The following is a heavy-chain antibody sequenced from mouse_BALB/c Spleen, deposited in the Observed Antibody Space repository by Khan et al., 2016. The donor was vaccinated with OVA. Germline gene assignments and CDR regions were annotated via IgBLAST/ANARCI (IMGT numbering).Heavy chain of an antibody. CDR1: GSTFTNFY. D-gene: IGHD1-1*01. V-gene: IGHV1S56*01. J-gene: IGHJ4*01. CDR2: IYPGNVNT. CDR3: ARGDYYGTDAMDY. Sequence: QVQLQQSGPELVKPGASVRISCKASGSTFTNFYIHWVKQRPGQGLEWIGWIYPGNVNTKYNDNFKGKATLTADKSSSTAYMLLSSLTSEDSAVYFCARGDYYGTDAMDYWGQGTSVIVSS.